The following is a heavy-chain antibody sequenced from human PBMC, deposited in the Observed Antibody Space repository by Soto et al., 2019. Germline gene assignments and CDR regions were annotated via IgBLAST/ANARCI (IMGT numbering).Heavy chain of an antibody. Sequence: SLRLSCAASGFTFSSYAMHWVRQAPGKGLEWVAVISYDGSNKYYADSVKGRFTISRDNSKNTLYLQMNSLRAEDTAVYYCARDLAGSWKPFDYWGQGTLVTVSS. CDR2: ISYDGSNK. D-gene: IGHD2-15*01. J-gene: IGHJ4*02. CDR3: ARDLAGSWKPFDY. CDR1: GFTFSSYA. V-gene: IGHV3-30-3*01.